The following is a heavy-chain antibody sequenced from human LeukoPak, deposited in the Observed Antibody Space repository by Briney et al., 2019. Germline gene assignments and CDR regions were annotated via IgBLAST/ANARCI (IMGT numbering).Heavy chain of an antibody. V-gene: IGHV1-3*01. CDR1: GYTFTSYA. Sequence: GASVKVSCKASGYTFTSYAMHWVRQAPGQRLEWMGWINAGNGNTKYSQKFQGRVTITRDTSASTAYMELSSLRSEDTAVYYCARGGVVVPAAPGGVDYWGQGTLVTVSS. D-gene: IGHD2-2*01. CDR2: INAGNGNT. J-gene: IGHJ4*02. CDR3: ARGGVVVPAAPGGVDY.